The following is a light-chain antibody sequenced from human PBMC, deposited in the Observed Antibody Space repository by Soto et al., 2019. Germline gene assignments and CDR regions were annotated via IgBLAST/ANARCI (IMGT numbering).Light chain of an antibody. V-gene: IGKV1-27*01. Sequence: DIQMTQSPSSLSASVGDRVTIACRASQGIGISLAWVQQKPGKVPKLLIYHASSLQSGVPSRFSGSGSGTDFILTISSLQPEDVATYYCQKYDTVPVIFGQGTKVEIK. J-gene: IGKJ1*01. CDR1: QGIGIS. CDR2: HAS. CDR3: QKYDTVPVI.